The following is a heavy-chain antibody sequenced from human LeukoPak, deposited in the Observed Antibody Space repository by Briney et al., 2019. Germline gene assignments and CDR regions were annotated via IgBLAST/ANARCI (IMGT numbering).Heavy chain of an antibody. CDR3: ARGTTVRLLDY. J-gene: IGHJ4*02. CDR2: ISGSGGST. V-gene: IGHV3-23*01. D-gene: IGHD1-1*01. CDR1: GFTFSNYG. Sequence: PGGSLRLSCAASGFTFSNYGMSWVRQAPGKGLEWVSGISGSGGSTYYADSVKGRFTISRDNSKNTLYLQMNSLRAEDTAVYYCARGTTVRLLDYWGQGTLVTVSS.